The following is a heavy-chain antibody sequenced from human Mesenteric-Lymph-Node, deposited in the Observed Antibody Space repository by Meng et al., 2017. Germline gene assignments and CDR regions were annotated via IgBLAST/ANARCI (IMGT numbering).Heavy chain of an antibody. J-gene: IGHJ4*02. CDR3: ARASTTLASNHY. Sequence: ASVKVSCKASGYTFTSYDINWVRQATGQGLEWMGLLNPNTGNTGYAQKFQGRVTITRDTSIGTAYMELSSLRLEDTAVYYCARASTTLASNHYWGQGTLVTVSS. D-gene: IGHD1-1*01. CDR2: LNPNTGNT. V-gene: IGHV1-8*03. CDR1: GYTFTSYD.